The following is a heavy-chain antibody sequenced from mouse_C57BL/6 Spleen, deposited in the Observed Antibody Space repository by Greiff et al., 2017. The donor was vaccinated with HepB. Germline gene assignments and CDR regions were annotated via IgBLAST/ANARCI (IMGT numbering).Heavy chain of an antibody. CDR2: IRNKANGYTT. CDR3: ARSLYGNYYFDY. CDR1: GFTFTDYY. D-gene: IGHD2-1*01. J-gene: IGHJ2*01. V-gene: IGHV7-3*01. Sequence: EVKLVESGGGLVQPGGSLSLSCAASGFTFTDYYMSWVRQPPGKALEWLGFIRNKANGYTTEYSASVKGRFTISRDNSQSILYLQMNALRAEDSATYYCARSLYGNYYFDYWGQGTTLTVSS.